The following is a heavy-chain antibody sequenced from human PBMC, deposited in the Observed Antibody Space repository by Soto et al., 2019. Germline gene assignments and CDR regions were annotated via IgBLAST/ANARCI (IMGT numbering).Heavy chain of an antibody. J-gene: IGHJ4*02. Sequence: SETLSLTCTVSGGSISSYYWSWIRQPPGKGLEWIGYIYYSGSTNYNPSLKSRVTISVDTSKNQFSLKLSSVTAADTAVYYCARGRSQGIYFDYWGQGTLVTVSS. CDR3: ARGRSQGIYFDY. CDR2: IYYSGST. V-gene: IGHV4-59*01. CDR1: GGSISSYY.